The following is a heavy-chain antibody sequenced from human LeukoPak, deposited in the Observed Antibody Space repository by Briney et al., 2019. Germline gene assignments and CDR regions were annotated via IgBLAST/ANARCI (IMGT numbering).Heavy chain of an antibody. D-gene: IGHD3-16*01. Sequence: GGSLRLSCAASGFTFDDYAMHWVRQAPGKGLAWVSLISWDGGSTYYADSVKGRFTISRDNSKNSLYLQMNSLRAEDTALYYCAKGGLYYYYYMDVWGKGTTVTVSS. CDR1: GFTFDDYA. CDR3: AKGGLYYYYYMDV. CDR2: ISWDGGST. J-gene: IGHJ6*03. V-gene: IGHV3-43D*04.